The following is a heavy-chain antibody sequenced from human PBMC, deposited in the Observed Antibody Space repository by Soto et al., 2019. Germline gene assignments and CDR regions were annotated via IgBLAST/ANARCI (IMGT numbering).Heavy chain of an antibody. CDR3: AREIVTAGGNNYFDP. V-gene: IGHV4-4*02. CDR2: VYHTGDT. CDR1: GGTVASSHW. Sequence: QVQLQESGPRLVKPSGSLSLTCGVSGGTVASSHWWRWVRQSPGGGLEWIGNVYHTGDTNFNPSLQSRVTISVDKSNNQFSLRLNSLTAADTAVYFCAREIVTAGGNNYFDPWGTGTLVTVSS. D-gene: IGHD2-21*02. J-gene: IGHJ5*02.